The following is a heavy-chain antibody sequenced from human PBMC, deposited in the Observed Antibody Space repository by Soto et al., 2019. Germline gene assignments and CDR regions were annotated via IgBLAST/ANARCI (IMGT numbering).Heavy chain of an antibody. Sequence: QLQLVQSGAEVKKPGSSVKVSCKASGGTFSAYAISWVRQAPGQGLEWMGGILPLSGTTNYTQRFQARVTISGDKSTGTAYMELSSLRSEDAAVYYCARANPTKYYDYVWGDYRRGGMDVWGQGTTVTVSS. V-gene: IGHV1-69*06. D-gene: IGHD3-16*02. CDR3: ARANPTKYYDYVWGDYRRGGMDV. CDR1: GGTFSAYA. J-gene: IGHJ6*02. CDR2: ILPLSGTT.